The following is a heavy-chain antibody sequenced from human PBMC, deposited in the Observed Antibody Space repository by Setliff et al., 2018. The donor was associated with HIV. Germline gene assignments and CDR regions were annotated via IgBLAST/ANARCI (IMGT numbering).Heavy chain of an antibody. CDR1: GDTFSSYT. CDR3: ARDRVPYSSSPSALDP. Sequence: SVKVSCKASGDTFSSYTLSWVRQAPGQSLEWMGRIIPILGVANYAQRFQGKVTITADKSTSTTYMELSSLRSEDTAIYYCARDRVPYSSSPSALDPWGQGTQVTVSS. V-gene: IGHV1-69*04. CDR2: IIPILGVA. J-gene: IGHJ5*02. D-gene: IGHD2-2*01.